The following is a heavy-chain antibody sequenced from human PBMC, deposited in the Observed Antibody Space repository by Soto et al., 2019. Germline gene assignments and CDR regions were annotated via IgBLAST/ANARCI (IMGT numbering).Heavy chain of an antibody. CDR2: ITRTDST. J-gene: IGHJ4*02. Sequence: LRLSCTASGFTFSNYAMSWVRQAPGKGLEWVSAITRTDSTYYADSVKGRFTISRDNSRNTLYLQMNSLGAEDAALYYCAKALVGEVGATDYWGQGILVTVSS. D-gene: IGHD1-26*01. CDR3: AKALVGEVGATDY. V-gene: IGHV3-23*01. CDR1: GFTFSNYA.